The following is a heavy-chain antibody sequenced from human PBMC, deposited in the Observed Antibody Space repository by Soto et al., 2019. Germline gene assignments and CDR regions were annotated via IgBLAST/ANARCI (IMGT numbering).Heavy chain of an antibody. CDR3: ARHEWLAVAGTLAEYFQH. Sequence: QLQLQESGPGLVKPSETLSLTCTVSGGSISSSSYYWGWIRQPPGKGLEWIGSIYYSGSTYYNPSLKSRVPISVDTSKNQFSLKLSSVTAADTAVYYCARHEWLAVAGTLAEYFQHWGQGTLVTVSS. CDR2: IYYSGST. D-gene: IGHD6-19*01. V-gene: IGHV4-39*01. J-gene: IGHJ1*01. CDR1: GGSISSSSYY.